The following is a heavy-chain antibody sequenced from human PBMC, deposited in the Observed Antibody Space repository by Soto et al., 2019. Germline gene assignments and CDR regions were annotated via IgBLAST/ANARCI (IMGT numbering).Heavy chain of an antibody. D-gene: IGHD6-6*01. CDR2: ISGSGGST. V-gene: IGHV3-23*01. CDR1: GFTFSSYS. CDR3: ARVKQLVSYYFDY. J-gene: IGHJ4*02. Sequence: GVSLRLSFAASGFTFSSYSMSWVRQAPGKGLEWVSAISGSGGSTYYADSVKGRFTISRDNSKNTLYLQMNSLRAEDTAVYYCARVKQLVSYYFDYWGQGTLVTVSS.